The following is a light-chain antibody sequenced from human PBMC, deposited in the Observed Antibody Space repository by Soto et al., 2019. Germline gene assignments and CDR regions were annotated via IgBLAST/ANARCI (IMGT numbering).Light chain of an antibody. J-gene: IGLJ3*02. Sequence: NFMLTQPHSVSESSGKTVTISCTRSSGSIASYYVQWYQQRPGSAPTTVIYEDNQRPSGVPDRFSGSIDSSSNSASLTVSGLKTEDEADYYCQSYDTNNHIVFGGGTKLTVL. V-gene: IGLV6-57*04. CDR2: EDN. CDR1: SGSIASYY. CDR3: QSYDTNNHIV.